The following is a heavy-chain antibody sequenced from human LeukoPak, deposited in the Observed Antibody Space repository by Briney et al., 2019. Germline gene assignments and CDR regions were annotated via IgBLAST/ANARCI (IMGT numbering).Heavy chain of an antibody. CDR3: ATEALRPYPAFDS. CDR1: GFTVISNY. Sequence: GGSLRLSGAASGFTVISNYMSWVRQAPGKGLEWVSAIYGGGSTYYADSVKGRFTISRDNSKNTLYLQMNSLRAEDTAVYYCATEALRPYPAFDSWGHGTLVTVSS. CDR2: IYGGGST. D-gene: IGHD3-16*01. J-gene: IGHJ4*01. V-gene: IGHV3-66*01.